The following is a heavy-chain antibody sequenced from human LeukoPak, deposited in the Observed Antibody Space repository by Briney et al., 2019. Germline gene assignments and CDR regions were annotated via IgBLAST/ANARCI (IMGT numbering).Heavy chain of an antibody. CDR2: INPNSGGT. CDR1: GYTFTGYY. V-gene: IGHV1-2*02. Sequence: GASVKVSCKASGYTFTGYYMHWVRQAPGQGLEWMGWINPNSGGTNYAQKFQGRVTMTRDTFISTAYMELSRLRSDDTAVYYCAREKQWLVPDAFDIWGQGTMVTVSS. D-gene: IGHD6-19*01. CDR3: AREKQWLVPDAFDI. J-gene: IGHJ3*02.